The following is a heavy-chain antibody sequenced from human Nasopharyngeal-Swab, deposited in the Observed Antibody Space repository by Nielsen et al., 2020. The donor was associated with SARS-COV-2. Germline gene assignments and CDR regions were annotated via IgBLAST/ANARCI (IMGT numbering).Heavy chain of an antibody. CDR3: ASRSSDWYY. CDR2: IYRSGST. J-gene: IGHJ4*02. D-gene: IGHD6-19*01. V-gene: IGHV4-38-2*02. Sequence: SETLSLTCTVSGSSISSGYYWAWIRQPPGKGLEWIGSIYRSGSTYYNPSLKSRVTIPDDTSKNQFSLRLSSVTAADTAVYYCASRSSDWYYWGQGTLITVSS. CDR1: GSSISSGYY.